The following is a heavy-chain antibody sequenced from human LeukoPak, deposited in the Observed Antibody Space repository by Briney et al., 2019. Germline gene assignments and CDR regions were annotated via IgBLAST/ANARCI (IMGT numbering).Heavy chain of an antibody. CDR2: IYCSGNT. J-gene: IGHJ3*02. V-gene: IGHV4-39*01. D-gene: IGHD6-6*01. CDR1: GGSISSSSYY. Sequence: SETLSLTCTVSGGSISSSSYYWGWIRQPPGKGLEWIGSIYCSGNTYYNPSLKSRVTISVDTSKNQFSLRLSSVTAADTAVYYCARQSARYTQLVLDAFDIWGQGTMVTVSS. CDR3: ARQSARYTQLVLDAFDI.